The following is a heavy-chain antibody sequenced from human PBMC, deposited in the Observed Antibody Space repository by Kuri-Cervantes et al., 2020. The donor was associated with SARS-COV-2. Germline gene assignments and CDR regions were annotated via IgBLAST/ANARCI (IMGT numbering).Heavy chain of an antibody. Sequence: GESLKISCSASGFTFSSYAMHWVRQAPGKGLEYVSAISSNGGSTYYADSVKGRFTISRDNSKNTLYLQMNSLRAEDTAVYYCARDPRRWLQISVSYFDYWGQGTLVTVSS. D-gene: IGHD5-24*01. CDR2: ISSNGGST. CDR1: GFTFSSYA. V-gene: IGHV3-64*04. J-gene: IGHJ4*02. CDR3: ARDPRRWLQISVSYFDY.